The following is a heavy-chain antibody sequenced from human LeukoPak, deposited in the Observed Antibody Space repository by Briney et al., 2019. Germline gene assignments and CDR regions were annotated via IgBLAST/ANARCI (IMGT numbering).Heavy chain of an antibody. CDR3: ADAYYDILTGYFFVFDY. J-gene: IGHJ4*02. CDR2: IVVGSGNT. Sequence: GASVKVSCKASGFTFTSSAVQWVRQARGQRLEWIGWIVVGSGNTNYAQKFQERVTITRDMSTSTAYMELSSLRSEDTAVYYCADAYYDILTGYFFVFDYWGQGTLVTVSS. V-gene: IGHV1-58*01. CDR1: GFTFTSSA. D-gene: IGHD3-9*01.